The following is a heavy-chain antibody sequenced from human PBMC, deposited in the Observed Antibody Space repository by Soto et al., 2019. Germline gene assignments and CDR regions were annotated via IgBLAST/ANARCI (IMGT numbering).Heavy chain of an antibody. V-gene: IGHV4-4*07. CDR1: GGSISIYY. CDR3: ERTSRTALNPGSVSYYYGIDV. D-gene: IGHD1-1*01. CDR2: IYTSGST. J-gene: IGHJ6*04. Sequence: TKTLSLTCTVSGGSISIYYWSLIRQPAGKGLEWRGRIYTSGSTNYNPSLKRRVTMSGETSKNQFSLKLSSVTAADTAVYYCERTSRTALNPGSVSYYYGIDVWGEGTKVTVFS.